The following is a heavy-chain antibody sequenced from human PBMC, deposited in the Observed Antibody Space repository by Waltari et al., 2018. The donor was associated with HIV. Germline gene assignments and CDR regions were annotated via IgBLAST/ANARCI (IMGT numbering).Heavy chain of an antibody. CDR1: GFILSSYV. CDR3: ARDLLSGGTYSGYHYGMDV. CDR2: ISHDGSDK. Sequence: QVQLVESGGGVVQPGKSLRLFCATAGFILSSYVIHWVRQAPGEGLEWVAVISHDGSDKYYADSVKGRFTISRENSKNMVYLQMKSLRVEDTAVYSCARDLLSGGTYSGYHYGMDVWGQGTTVTVYS. D-gene: IGHD1-26*01. V-gene: IGHV3-30*01. J-gene: IGHJ6*02.